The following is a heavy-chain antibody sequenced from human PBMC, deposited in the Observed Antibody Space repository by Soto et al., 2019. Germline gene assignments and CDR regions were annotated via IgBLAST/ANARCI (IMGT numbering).Heavy chain of an antibody. D-gene: IGHD3-9*01. V-gene: IGHV3-23*01. CDR2: ISGSEGYI. J-gene: IGHJ5*02. CDR1: GFTFINYA. Sequence: GGPLRPSYVASGFTFINYAMSWVPRAPGKGLEWVSAISGSEGYIYYADSVKGRFTISSDNSKNTLYLQMNSLRAEDTAVYHCVKDRLPGYFSEWFDPWGQGTLVTVSS. CDR3: VKDRLPGYFSEWFDP.